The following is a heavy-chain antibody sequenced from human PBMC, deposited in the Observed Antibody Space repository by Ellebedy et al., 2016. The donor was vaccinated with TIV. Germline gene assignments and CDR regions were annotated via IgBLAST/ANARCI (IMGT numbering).Heavy chain of an antibody. CDR2: THYSGTT. V-gene: IGHV4-39*07. J-gene: IGHJ4*02. Sequence: MPSETLSLTCTVSGASITSSTYLWGWIRQPPGKGLEWIATTHYSGTTSYNPSLKSRVTISVDTSNNQVSLKLSSVTAADTAIYYCARAIHFDWLLPPAFDYWGQGTLVTVSS. D-gene: IGHD3-9*01. CDR1: GASITSSTYL. CDR3: ARAIHFDWLLPPAFDY.